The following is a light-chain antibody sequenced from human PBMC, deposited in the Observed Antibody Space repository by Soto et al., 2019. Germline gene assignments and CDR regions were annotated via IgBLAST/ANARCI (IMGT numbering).Light chain of an antibody. Sequence: QSVLTQSPSASASLGASVKLTCTLSSGHSNYAIAWHQQLPEKGPRYLMKVNSDGSHSKGDGIPDRFSGSSSGAERYLTSSSLRSEDEADYYCQTWDTGIVLFGGGTKLTVL. CDR3: QTWDTGIVL. J-gene: IGLJ2*01. V-gene: IGLV4-69*01. CDR1: SGHSNYA. CDR2: VNSDGSH.